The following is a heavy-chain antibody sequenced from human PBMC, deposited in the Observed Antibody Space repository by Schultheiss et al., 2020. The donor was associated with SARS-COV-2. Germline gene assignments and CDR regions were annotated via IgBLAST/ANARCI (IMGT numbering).Heavy chain of an antibody. CDR2: LSGNGDYT. J-gene: IGHJ6*02. Sequence: GGSLRLSCAASGFTFSSYAMNWVRQAPGKGLEWVSALSGNGDYTYYADSVKGRFTISRDNAKNTLYLQMNSLRAEDTAVYYCARAKGYGDYAFYYYYGMDVWGQGTTVTVSS. CDR3: ARAKGYGDYAFYYYYGMDV. V-gene: IGHV3-23*01. D-gene: IGHD4-17*01. CDR1: GFTFSSYA.